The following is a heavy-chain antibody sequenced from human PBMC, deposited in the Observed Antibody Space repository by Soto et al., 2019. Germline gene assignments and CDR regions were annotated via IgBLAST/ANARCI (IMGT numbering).Heavy chain of an antibody. CDR1: GFSFGDYA. CDR2: ISGISDVT. D-gene: IGHD2-15*01. J-gene: IGHJ6*02. Sequence: GGSLRLSCAASGFSFGDYAMTWVRQAPGKGLQWVSAISGISDVTLYADSVKGRFTISRDNSKKMLYLQMNSLRAEDTAIYYCAKRIGYCVGSNCYGMDVWGQGATVTVSS. CDR3: AKRIGYCVGSNCYGMDV. V-gene: IGHV3-23*01.